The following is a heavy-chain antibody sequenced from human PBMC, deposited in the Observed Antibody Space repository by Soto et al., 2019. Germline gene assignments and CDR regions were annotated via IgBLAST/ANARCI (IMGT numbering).Heavy chain of an antibody. CDR2: LHNSGGA. D-gene: IGHD3-16*01. CDR1: GVSINDYY. Sequence: QVQLQESGPRLVKTSETLSLTCTVSGVSINDYYWSWVRQPPGKGLEWIAWLHNSGGADYSPPLKSRVTTSMDTSKSQFSLRLSSVTAADTAVYYCARHDARGGAFDIWGQGTMVTVSS. J-gene: IGHJ3*02. CDR3: ARHDARGGAFDI. V-gene: IGHV4-59*08.